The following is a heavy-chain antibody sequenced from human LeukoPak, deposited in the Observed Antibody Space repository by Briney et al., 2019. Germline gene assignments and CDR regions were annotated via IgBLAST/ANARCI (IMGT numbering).Heavy chain of an antibody. CDR3: ARANDLGDAFDI. CDR1: GGSISSSNW. Sequence: PSETLSLTCAVSGGSISSSNWWSWVRQPPGKGLEWSGEIYHSGSTNYNPSLRSRVTISVDKSKNKFSLKLRSVPASDTAVYYCARANDLGDAFDIWGQGTMVSVSS. D-gene: IGHD3-16*01. J-gene: IGHJ3*02. V-gene: IGHV4-4*02. CDR2: IYHSGST.